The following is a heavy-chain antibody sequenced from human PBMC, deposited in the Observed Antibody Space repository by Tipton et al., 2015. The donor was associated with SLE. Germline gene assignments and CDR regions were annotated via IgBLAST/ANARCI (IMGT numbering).Heavy chain of an antibody. CDR3: VGEVAGKGFSG. J-gene: IGHJ4*02. Sequence: TLSLTCTVSGGSISSYYWSWIRQPPGKGLEWIGYIYYSGSTNYNPSLKSRVTISVDTSKNQFSLKLSSVTAADTAVHYCVGEVAGKGFSGWGQGTLVTVSS. V-gene: IGHV4-59*01. D-gene: IGHD6-19*01. CDR2: IYYSGST. CDR1: GGSISSYY.